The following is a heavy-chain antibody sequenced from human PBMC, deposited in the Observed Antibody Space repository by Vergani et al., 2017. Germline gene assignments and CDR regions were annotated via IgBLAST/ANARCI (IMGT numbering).Heavy chain of an antibody. CDR2: MNPNSGNT. D-gene: IGHD6-19*01. CDR3: ARGRYRQWLVRWFDP. Sequence: QVPLVQSGAEVKKPGASVKVSCTASGYTFTSYDINWVRQATGQGLEWMGWMNPNSGNTGYAQKFQGRVTMTRNTSISTAYMELSSLRSEDTAVYDCARGRYRQWLVRWFDPWGQGTLVTVSS. V-gene: IGHV1-8*01. J-gene: IGHJ5*02. CDR1: GYTFTSYD.